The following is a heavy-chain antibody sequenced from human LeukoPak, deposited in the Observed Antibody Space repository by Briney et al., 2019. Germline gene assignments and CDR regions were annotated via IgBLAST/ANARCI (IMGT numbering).Heavy chain of an antibody. CDR1: GFTFSDYY. CDR2: ISSSSSYI. V-gene: IGHV3-11*06. CDR3: ARDGGDTSYYFDY. D-gene: IGHD2-21*01. J-gene: IGHJ4*02. Sequence: GGSLRLSCAASGFTFSDYYMSWIRQAPGKGLEWVSYISSSSSYIYYADSVKGRFTISRDNAKNSLYLQMNSLRAEDTAVYYCARDGGDTSYYFDYWGQGTLVTVSS.